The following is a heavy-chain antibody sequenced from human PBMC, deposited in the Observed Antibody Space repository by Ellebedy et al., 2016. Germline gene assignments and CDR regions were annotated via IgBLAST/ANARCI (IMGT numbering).Heavy chain of an antibody. CDR1: GFSLTDNAVG. V-gene: IGHV2-5*02. D-gene: IGHD6-19*01. J-gene: IGHJ4*02. CDR2: IFWDDDK. Sequence: SGPTLVKPTQTLTLTCTVSGFSLTDNAVGVGWIRQPPGKALEWLALIFWDDDKRYSPSLKSRLSITRDTSKNQVVLTMTNVDPMDTGTYFCAHHRGSQLFDFWGQGTLVTVFS. CDR3: AHHRGSQLFDF.